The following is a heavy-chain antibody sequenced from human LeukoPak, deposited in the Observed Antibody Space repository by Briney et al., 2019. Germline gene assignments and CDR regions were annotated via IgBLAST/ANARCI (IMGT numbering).Heavy chain of an antibody. Sequence: SETLSLTCAVYGGSFSHYYWSWIRQSPGMGLEWIGEINDSGTINYNPSLMSRVTISVDKSKNQFSLKLSSATAADTAVYYCARRWNYGRNYYIDAWGKGATVSVSS. D-gene: IGHD1-7*01. V-gene: IGHV4-34*01. J-gene: IGHJ6*03. CDR2: INDSGTI. CDR3: ARRWNYGRNYYIDA. CDR1: GGSFSHYY.